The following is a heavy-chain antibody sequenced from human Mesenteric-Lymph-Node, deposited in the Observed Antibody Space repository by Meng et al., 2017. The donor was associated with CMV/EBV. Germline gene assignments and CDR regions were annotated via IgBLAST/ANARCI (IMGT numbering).Heavy chain of an antibody. J-gene: IGHJ4*02. D-gene: IGHD3-10*01. CDR2: ISAYNGNT. Sequence: ASVKVSCKASGGTFSSYAISWVRQAPGQGLEWMGWISAYNGNTNYAQKLQGRVTMTTDTSTSTAYMELRSLRSDDTAVYYCARDLFGSYPQGGAGYWGQGTLVTVSS. CDR3: ARDLFGSYPQGGAGY. CDR1: GGTFSSYA. V-gene: IGHV1-18*01.